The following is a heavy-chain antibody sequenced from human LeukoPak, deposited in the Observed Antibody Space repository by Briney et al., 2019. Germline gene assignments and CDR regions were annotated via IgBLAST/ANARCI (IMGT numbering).Heavy chain of an antibody. J-gene: IGHJ5*02. Sequence: GASVKVSCKASGGTFSSYAISWVRQAPGQGLEWMGGIIPIFGTANYAQKFQGRVTITTDESTSTAYMELSSLRSEDTAVYYCAGRGGDTAMVNNWFDPWGQGTLVTVSS. CDR1: GGTFSSYA. CDR2: IIPIFGTA. D-gene: IGHD5-18*01. V-gene: IGHV1-69*05. CDR3: AGRGGDTAMVNNWFDP.